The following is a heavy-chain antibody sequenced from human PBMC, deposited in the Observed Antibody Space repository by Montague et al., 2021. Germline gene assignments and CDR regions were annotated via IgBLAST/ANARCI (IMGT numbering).Heavy chain of an antibody. J-gene: IGHJ5*02. CDR3: AKQDYFVSGTSYKGFDP. Sequence: SETLSLTCTVSSGSIFHAHWSWVRQPPGKGLEWLGSMFYGGSTRNNPSLNSRVPMSIDTSTNQFSLKLSFVTAADTAVYYCAKQDYFVSGTSYKGFDPWGQGMLVTGSS. V-gene: IGHV4-59*04. CDR2: MFYGGST. D-gene: IGHD3-10*01. CDR1: SGSIFHAH.